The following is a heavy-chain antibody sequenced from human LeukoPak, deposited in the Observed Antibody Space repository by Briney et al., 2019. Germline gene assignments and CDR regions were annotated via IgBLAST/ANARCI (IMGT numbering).Heavy chain of an antibody. V-gene: IGHV3-11*01. CDR3: AKSFFLKAFDI. CDR1: GFTFSDYY. D-gene: IGHD2/OR15-2a*01. J-gene: IGHJ3*02. CDR2: ISSSGSTI. Sequence: SGGSLRLSCAASGFTFSDYYMSWIRQAPGKGLEWVSYISSSGSTIYYADSVKGRFTISRDNSKNTLYLQMNSLRAEDTAVYYCAKSFFLKAFDIWGQGTMVTVSS.